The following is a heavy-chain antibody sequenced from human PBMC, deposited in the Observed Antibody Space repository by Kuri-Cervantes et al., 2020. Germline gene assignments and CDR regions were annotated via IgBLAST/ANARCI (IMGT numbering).Heavy chain of an antibody. V-gene: IGHV3-30*01. CDR2: ISSDGSNK. CDR3: AKDPYSGSPPDY. J-gene: IGHJ4*02. D-gene: IGHD1-26*01. Sequence: GGSLRLSCAASGFTFRSYAIHWVRQAPGKGLEWVAVISSDGSNKYHADSVKGRFTISRNNSQNTLYLQMNSLRAEDTAVYYCAKDPYSGSPPDYWGQGTLVTVSS. CDR1: GFTFRSYA.